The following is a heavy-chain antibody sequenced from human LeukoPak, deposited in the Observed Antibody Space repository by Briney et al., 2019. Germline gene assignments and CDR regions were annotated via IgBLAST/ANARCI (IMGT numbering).Heavy chain of an antibody. Sequence: PSETLSLTYTVSGYSISSGYYWGWIRQPPGKGLEWIGSIYHSGSTYYNPSLKSRVTISVDTSKNQFSLKLSSVTAADAAVYYCARRGRYFDRQNWFDPWGQGTLVTVSS. CDR2: IYHSGST. CDR3: ARRGRYFDRQNWFDP. CDR1: GYSISSGYY. D-gene: IGHD3-9*01. J-gene: IGHJ5*02. V-gene: IGHV4-38-2*02.